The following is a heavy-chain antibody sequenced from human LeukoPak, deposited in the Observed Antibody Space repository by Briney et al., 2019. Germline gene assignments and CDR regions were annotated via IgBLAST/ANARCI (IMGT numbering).Heavy chain of an antibody. V-gene: IGHV4-34*01. Sequence: KPSETLSLTCAVCGGSFSGYYWSWIRQPPGKGLEWNGEINHSRSTNYNPSLKSRVTISVDTSKNQFSLKLSSVTAADTAVYYCARGRPIGLYYYYYYMDVWGKGTTVTVSS. CDR1: GGSFSGYY. J-gene: IGHJ6*03. D-gene: IGHD3/OR15-3a*01. CDR2: INHSRST. CDR3: ARGRPIGLYYYYYYMDV.